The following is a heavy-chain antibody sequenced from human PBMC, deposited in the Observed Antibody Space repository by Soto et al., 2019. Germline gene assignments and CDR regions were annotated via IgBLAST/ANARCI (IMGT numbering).Heavy chain of an antibody. J-gene: IGHJ6*02. CDR2: IIPIFGTA. CDR3: AGPYGDYNQMDV. V-gene: IGHV1-69*13. CDR1: GGTFSSYA. D-gene: IGHD4-17*01. Sequence: GASVKVSCKAPGGTFSSYAISCVRQAPGQGLEWMGGIIPIFGTANYAQKFQGRVTITADESTSTAYMELSSLRSEDTAVYYCAGPYGDYNQMDVWVQGTTVTVSS.